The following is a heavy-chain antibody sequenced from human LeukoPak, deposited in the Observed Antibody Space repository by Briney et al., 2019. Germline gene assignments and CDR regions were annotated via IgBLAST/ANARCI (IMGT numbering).Heavy chain of an antibody. V-gene: IGHV3-66*01. D-gene: IGHD7-27*01. Sequence: GGSLRLSCAASGFTVSSNHNHMSWVRQAPGKGLEWVSVIYSGGTIFYADSVKGRFTISRDNSKNTVHLEMNSLRAEDTAVYYCARDGENHYYDYWGQGTLVTVST. J-gene: IGHJ4*02. CDR3: ARDGENHYYDY. CDR1: GFTVSSNH. CDR2: IYSGGTI.